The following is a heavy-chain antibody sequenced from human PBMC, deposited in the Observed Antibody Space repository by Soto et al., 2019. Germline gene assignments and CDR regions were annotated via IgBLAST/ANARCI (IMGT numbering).Heavy chain of an antibody. CDR1: GFTFSSYA. D-gene: IGHD1-26*01. V-gene: IGHV3-30-3*01. CDR2: ISYDGSNK. J-gene: IGHJ6*01. Sequence: QVQLVESGGGVVQPGRSLRLSCAASGFTFSSYAMHWVRQAPGKGLEWVAVISYDGSNKYYADSVKGRFTISRDNSKNTLYLQMNSLRAEDTAVYYCARGGGSYSDYYYGMDVW. CDR3: ARGGGSYSDYYYGMDV.